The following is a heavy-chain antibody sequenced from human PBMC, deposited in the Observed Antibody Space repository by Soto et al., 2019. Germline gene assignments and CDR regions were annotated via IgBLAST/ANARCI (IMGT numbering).Heavy chain of an antibody. CDR2: INADNGDT. V-gene: IGHV1-3*01. CDR1: GYTFTSYA. CDR3: AKGTLSGTAAYFDY. D-gene: IGHD1-7*01. Sequence: ASVKVSCKASGYTFTSYAMHWVRQAPGQGLEWMGFINADNGDTNYAQNFQGRVTMTTDTSTSTVYMELRSLRSEDTAVYYCAKGTLSGTAAYFDYLGQGTLVTVSS. J-gene: IGHJ4*02.